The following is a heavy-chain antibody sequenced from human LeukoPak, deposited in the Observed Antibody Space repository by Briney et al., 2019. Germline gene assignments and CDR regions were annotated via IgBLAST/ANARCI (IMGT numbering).Heavy chain of an antibody. CDR2: INAGNGNT. Sequence: GASVKVSCKASGYTFTGYYMHWVRQAPGQGLEWMGWINAGNGNTKYSQKFQGRVTITRDTSASTAYMELSSLRSEDTAVYYCARDRGGDYDFDYWGQGTLVTVSS. J-gene: IGHJ4*02. D-gene: IGHD4-17*01. V-gene: IGHV1-3*01. CDR3: ARDRGGDYDFDY. CDR1: GYTFTGYY.